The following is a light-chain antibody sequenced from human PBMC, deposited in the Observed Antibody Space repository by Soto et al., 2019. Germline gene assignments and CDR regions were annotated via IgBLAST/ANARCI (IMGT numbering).Light chain of an antibody. CDR1: SGHSSYA. CDR2: LNSDGSH. V-gene: IGLV4-69*01. CDR3: QTWDTGIRV. Sequence: QLVLTQSPSASASLGTSVKLTCTLSSGHSSYAIAWLQQQPEKGPRYLMKLNSDGSHSKGDGIPDRFSGSSSGAERFLTISRLQSEDEADYYCQTWDTGIRVFGGGTKLTVL. J-gene: IGLJ2*01.